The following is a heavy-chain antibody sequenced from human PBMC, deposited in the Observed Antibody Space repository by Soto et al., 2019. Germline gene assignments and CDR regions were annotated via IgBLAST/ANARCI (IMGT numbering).Heavy chain of an antibody. D-gene: IGHD3-3*01. CDR3: ARVQSNYYDFCSGSDAGYCGYRMSA. V-gene: IGHV3-7*04. CDR1: GFSFISYW. J-gene: IGHJ6*04. CDR2: IKQDGSEK. Sequence: SLILSCSCAGFSFISYWMSWVLQAPGAGLEWVANIKQDGSEKYYVDSVKGRFTISRDDAKNSLFLQMSSLRAEDTAVYYCARVQSNYYDFCSGSDAGYCGYRMSAWGNGTKV.